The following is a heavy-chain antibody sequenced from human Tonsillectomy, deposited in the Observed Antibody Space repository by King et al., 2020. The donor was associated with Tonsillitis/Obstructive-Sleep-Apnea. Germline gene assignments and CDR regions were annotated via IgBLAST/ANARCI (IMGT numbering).Heavy chain of an antibody. V-gene: IGHV2-5*02. J-gene: IGHJ4*02. Sequence: ITLKESGPTLVKPTQTLTLTCTFSGFSLSTSGVGVGWIRQPPGQALEWLALIYWDDDKRYSPSLKSRLTITKDTSKNQVVLTMTNMDPVDTATYYCAHSSYYYDSSGYLYFDYWGQGTLVTVSS. D-gene: IGHD3-22*01. CDR1: GFSLSTSGVG. CDR3: AHSSYYYDSSGYLYFDY. CDR2: IYWDDDK.